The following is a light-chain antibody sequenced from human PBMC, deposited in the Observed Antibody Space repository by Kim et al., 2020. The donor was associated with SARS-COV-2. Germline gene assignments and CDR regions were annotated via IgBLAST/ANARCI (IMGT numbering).Light chain of an antibody. V-gene: IGKV1-5*03. CDR2: KAS. CDR3: QQSNSYPIT. CDR1: QSISSW. Sequence: ASVGDRVTITCRASQSISSWLAWYQQKPGKAPKLLIYKASSLESGVPSRFSGSASGTEFTLTISSLQPDDFATYYCQQSNSYPITFGQGTRLEIK. J-gene: IGKJ5*01.